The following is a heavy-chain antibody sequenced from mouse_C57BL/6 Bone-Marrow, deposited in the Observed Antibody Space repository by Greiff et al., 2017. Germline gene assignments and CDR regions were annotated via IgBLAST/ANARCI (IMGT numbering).Heavy chain of an antibody. CDR3: ARHERYYDYEGYFDY. J-gene: IGHJ2*01. CDR1: GYIFTEYT. D-gene: IGHD2-4*01. V-gene: IGHV1-62-2*01. CDR2: FYPGSGSI. Sequence: LVESGAELVKPGASVKLSCKASGYIFTEYTIHWVKQRSGQGLEWIGWFYPGSGSIKYNERFKDKATLTADKSSNTVYMELSRVTSEDSAVYFGARHERYYDYEGYFDYWGQGTTLTVSS.